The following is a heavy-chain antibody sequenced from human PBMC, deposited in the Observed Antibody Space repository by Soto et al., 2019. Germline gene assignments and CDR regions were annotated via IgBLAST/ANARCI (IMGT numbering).Heavy chain of an antibody. CDR3: ARASVVTSRSYYYYGMDV. J-gene: IGHJ6*02. D-gene: IGHD2-21*02. CDR2: ISGGGGTT. V-gene: IGHV3-23*01. Sequence: GGSLRLSCAASGFTFRSHAMSWVRQAPGKGLEWVLGISGGGGTTYYPESVKGRFTISRDNSKNTLFLQMNSLRAEDTAVYYCARASVVTSRSYYYYGMDVWGHGTTVTVSS. CDR1: GFTFRSHA.